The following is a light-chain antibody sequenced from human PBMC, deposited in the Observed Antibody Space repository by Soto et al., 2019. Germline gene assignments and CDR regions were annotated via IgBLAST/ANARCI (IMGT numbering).Light chain of an antibody. CDR1: SSDVGGYNY. CDR3: SSYTSSSTGV. V-gene: IGLV2-14*01. J-gene: IGLJ3*02. CDR2: EVS. Sequence: QSVLTQPASVSGSPGQSITISCTGTSSDVGGYNYVSWYQQHPGKAPKLMIYEVSNRPSGVSNRFSGSKSGNTASLTISGLQAEDEADYYCSSYTSSSTGVFGGGTKLTLL.